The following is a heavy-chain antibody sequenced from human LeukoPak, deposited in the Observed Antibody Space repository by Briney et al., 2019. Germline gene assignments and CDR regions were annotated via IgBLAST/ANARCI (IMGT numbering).Heavy chain of an antibody. CDR3: ARGPPKHNYFDY. V-gene: IGHV3-53*01. J-gene: IGHJ4*02. CDR1: GFTVSSNY. Sequence: GGSLRLSCAASGFTVSSNYMSWVPQAPGKGLEWFSVIYSGGSTYYADSVKGRFTISRDNSKNTLYLQMNSLRAEDTAVYYCARGPPKHNYFDYWGQGTLVTVSS. CDR2: IYSGGST.